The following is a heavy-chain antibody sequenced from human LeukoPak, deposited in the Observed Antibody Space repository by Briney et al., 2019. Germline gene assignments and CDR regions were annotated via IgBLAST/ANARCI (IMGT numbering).Heavy chain of an antibody. V-gene: IGHV1-2*02. CDR1: GYTFTGYY. J-gene: IGHJ4*02. Sequence: ASVKVSCKASGYTFTGYYMHWVRQAPGQGLEWMGWINPNSGGTNYAQKFQGRVTMTRDTSISTAYRELSRLRSDDTAVYYCARDHTGYDSSGYYLESTFDYWGQGTLVTVSS. CDR3: ARDHTGYDSSGYYLESTFDY. CDR2: INPNSGGT. D-gene: IGHD3-22*01.